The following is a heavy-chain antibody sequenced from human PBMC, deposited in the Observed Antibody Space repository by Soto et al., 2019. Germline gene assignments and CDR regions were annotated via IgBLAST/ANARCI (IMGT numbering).Heavy chain of an antibody. D-gene: IGHD3-22*01. CDR2: ISGSGTNT. Sequence: EVQLLESGGGLIQPGGSLRLSCAASGFSFRDSAMSWVRQAPGEGLQWVSSISGSGTNTHYADSVRGRFSVSRDNSTNTLYLHLISLRVEDTAVYYCAKEITMIPFGVLMGIDNWGQGALVTVSS. J-gene: IGHJ4*02. CDR3: AKEITMIPFGVLMGIDN. CDR1: GFSFRDSA. V-gene: IGHV3-23*01.